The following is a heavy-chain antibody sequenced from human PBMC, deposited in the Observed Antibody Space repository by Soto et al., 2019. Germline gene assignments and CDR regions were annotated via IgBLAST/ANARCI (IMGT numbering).Heavy chain of an antibody. Sequence: QVQLVQSGAEVKKPGASVKVSCKASGYTFTSYGISWVRQAPGQGLEWMGWISAYNCNTNYAQKLQGRVTMTTDTSTRTAYMELRSLRSDDTAVYYCAGEWVGDTIFGVVEGGMDVWGQGTTVTVSS. J-gene: IGHJ6*02. CDR1: GYTFTSYG. V-gene: IGHV1-18*01. CDR3: AGEWVGDTIFGVVEGGMDV. D-gene: IGHD3-3*01. CDR2: ISAYNCNT.